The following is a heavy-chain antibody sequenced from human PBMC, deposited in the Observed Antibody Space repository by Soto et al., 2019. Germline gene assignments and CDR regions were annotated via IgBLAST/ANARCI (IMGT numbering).Heavy chain of an antibody. J-gene: IGHJ4*02. CDR3: ARPSGSYLYFFDY. Sequence: SETLSLTCTVSGGSISSYYWSWIRQPPGKGLEWIGYIYYSGSTNYNPSLKSRVTISVDTSKNQFSLKLSSVTAADTAVYYCARPSGSYLYFFDYWGQGTLVTVSS. CDR2: IYYSGST. CDR1: GGSISSYY. D-gene: IGHD1-26*01. V-gene: IGHV4-59*08.